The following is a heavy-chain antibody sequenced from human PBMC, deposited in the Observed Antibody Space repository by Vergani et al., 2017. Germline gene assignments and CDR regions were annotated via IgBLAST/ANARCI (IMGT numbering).Heavy chain of an antibody. V-gene: IGHV3-30*03. D-gene: IGHD1-1*01. CDR1: GFTSSYYG. CDR3: ATKSCGTPGCQIGYFRE. Sequence: QVHLVESGGGVVQPGRSLRLSCVVSGFTSSYYGMHWVRQAPGKGLEWVAVISYDGTQKYYADSVKVRFTISSDNSKSTLYLQMNSLRTEETAVYYCATKSCGTPGCQIGYFREWGQGTLVTVSS. CDR2: ISYDGTQK. J-gene: IGHJ1*01.